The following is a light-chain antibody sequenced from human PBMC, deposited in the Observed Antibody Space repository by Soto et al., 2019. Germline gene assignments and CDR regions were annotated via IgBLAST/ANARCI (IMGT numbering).Light chain of an antibody. J-gene: IGKJ4*01. CDR3: QQYDISPIT. V-gene: IGKV3-20*01. Sequence: EIVLTQSPGTLSLSPGERATLSCRASQSVSSSYLAWYQQKPGQAPRLLIYGASSRATGIPDRLSRSGSGTDFTLTISRLEPDDSAVYYCQQYDISPITFGGGPKVEIK. CDR1: QSVSSSY. CDR2: GAS.